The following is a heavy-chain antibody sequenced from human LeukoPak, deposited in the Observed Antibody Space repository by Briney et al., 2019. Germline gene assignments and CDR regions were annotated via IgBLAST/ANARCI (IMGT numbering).Heavy chain of an antibody. CDR3: AKDVELVY. V-gene: IGHV3-30*18. CDR2: ISYDGSNK. CDR1: GFTFSSYG. Sequence: GGSLRLSCAASGFTFSSYGMHWVRQAPGKGLEWVAVISYDGSNKYYADSVKGLFTISRDNSKNTLYLQMNSLRAEDTAVYYCAKDVELVYWGQGTLVTVSS. J-gene: IGHJ4*02. D-gene: IGHD6-6*01.